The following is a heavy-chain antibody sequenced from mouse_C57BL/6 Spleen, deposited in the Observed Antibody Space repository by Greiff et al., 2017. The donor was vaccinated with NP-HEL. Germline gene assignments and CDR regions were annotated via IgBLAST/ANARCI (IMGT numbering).Heavy chain of an antibody. D-gene: IGHD1-1*01. V-gene: IGHV1-80*01. Sequence: VQLQQSGAELVKPGASVKISCKASGYAFSSYWMNWVKQRPGKGLEWIGQIYPGDGDTNYNGKFKGKATLTADKSSSTAYMQLSSLPSEDSAVYFCARVNYGSSFFDYWGQGTTLTVSS. CDR3: ARVNYGSSFFDY. CDR1: GYAFSSYW. CDR2: IYPGDGDT. J-gene: IGHJ2*01.